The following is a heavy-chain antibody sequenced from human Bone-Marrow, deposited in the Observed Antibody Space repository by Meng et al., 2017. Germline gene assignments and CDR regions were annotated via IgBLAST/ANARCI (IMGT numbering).Heavy chain of an antibody. J-gene: IGHJ4*02. Sequence: ASVKVSCKASGYTFTSFDVSWVRQAPGQGLEWMGWMSGHTDNTGYAQKFQGRVSMTRDTSISSAYLELSSLKSEDTAVYYCARGDGEYYFDYWGQGTLVTVSS. V-gene: IGHV1-8*01. CDR2: MSGHTDNT. CDR1: GYTFTSFD. CDR3: ARGDGEYYFDY.